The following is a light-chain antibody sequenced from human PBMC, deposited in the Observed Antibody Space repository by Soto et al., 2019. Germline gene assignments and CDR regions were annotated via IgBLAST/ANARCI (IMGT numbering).Light chain of an antibody. CDR2: EGS. Sequence: QSVLTQPASVSGSPGQSITISCTGTSSDVGSYNLVSWYQQYPGKAPKLMIYEGSKRPSGVSNRFSGSKSGNTASLTISGLQAEDEADYYCCSYAGGSTFVFGGGTQLTVL. J-gene: IGLJ2*01. CDR1: SSDVGSYNL. CDR3: CSYAGGSTFV. V-gene: IGLV2-23*03.